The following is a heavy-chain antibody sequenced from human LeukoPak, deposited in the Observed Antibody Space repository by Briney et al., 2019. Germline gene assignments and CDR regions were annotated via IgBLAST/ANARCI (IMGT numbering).Heavy chain of an antibody. CDR2: ISGSGGST. CDR1: GFTFSSYA. V-gene: IGHV3-23*01. Sequence: GGSLRLSCAASGFTFSSYAMSWVRQAPGKGLEWVSAISGSGGSTYYADSVKGRFTISRDNSKNTLYLQMNSLRAEDTAVYYCAKDLYRNSVGGDAFDIWGQGTMVTVSS. CDR3: AKDLYRNSVGGDAFDI. J-gene: IGHJ3*02. D-gene: IGHD4-23*01.